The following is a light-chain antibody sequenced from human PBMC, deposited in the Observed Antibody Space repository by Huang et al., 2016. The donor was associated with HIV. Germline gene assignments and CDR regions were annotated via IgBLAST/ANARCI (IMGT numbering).Light chain of an antibody. CDR1: QSVSVN. CDR3: QQYNNGPPWT. CDR2: SAS. V-gene: IGKV3-15*01. J-gene: IGKJ1*01. Sequence: EIVMTQSPATLSVTPGEGATLSCRATQSVSVNLAWYQQKPGQAPRLLIHSASTRATGSPVRFSGGGSGTEFTLTISRLQSEDSAVYYCQQYNNGPPWTFGQGTKVEMK.